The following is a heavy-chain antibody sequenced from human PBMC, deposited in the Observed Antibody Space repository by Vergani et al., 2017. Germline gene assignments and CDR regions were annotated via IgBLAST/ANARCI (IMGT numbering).Heavy chain of an antibody. CDR2: INPSGGHT. CDR3: ARGDYGILTGYRY. Sequence: QVQVVQSGAELKKSGASVKVSCKTSGYPFSNYYMHWVRQAPGQGLEWMGIINPSGGHTNYAQKFQGRVTMTRDTSTSTVYMELSRLRSEDTAIYYCARGDYGILTGYRYWGQGTLVTVSA. D-gene: IGHD3-9*01. J-gene: IGHJ4*02. CDR1: GYPFSNYY. V-gene: IGHV1-46*03.